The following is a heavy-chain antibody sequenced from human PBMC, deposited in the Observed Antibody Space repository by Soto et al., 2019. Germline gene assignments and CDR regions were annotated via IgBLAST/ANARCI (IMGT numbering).Heavy chain of an antibody. Sequence: SKSLPLTCSVSGGSMSEDFWRWFRQSPGKGLEWLGSNYYLESTNSNPSLKSRGTISVDTSKRQFSLRLTSVTAADTAVYYCARDGYDGSASPYPAYWGTGTQVTVSS. CDR1: GGSMSEDF. D-gene: IGHD3-10*01. CDR2: NYYLEST. J-gene: IGHJ4*02. V-gene: IGHV4-59*01. CDR3: ARDGYDGSASPYPAY.